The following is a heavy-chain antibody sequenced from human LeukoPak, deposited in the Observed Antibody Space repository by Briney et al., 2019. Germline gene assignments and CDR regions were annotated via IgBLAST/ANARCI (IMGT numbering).Heavy chain of an antibody. V-gene: IGHV3-30-3*01. CDR1: GFTFSSYA. CDR2: ISYDVSNK. CDR3: AREQYYDYVWGSYRPRGYYFDY. Sequence: GGSLRLSCAASGFTFSSYATHWVRQPPGKGLEWVAVISYDVSNKYYADSVKGRFTISRDNSKNTLYLQMNSLRAEDTAVYCCAREQYYDYVWGSYRPRGYYFDYWGQGTLVTVSS. D-gene: IGHD3-16*02. J-gene: IGHJ4*02.